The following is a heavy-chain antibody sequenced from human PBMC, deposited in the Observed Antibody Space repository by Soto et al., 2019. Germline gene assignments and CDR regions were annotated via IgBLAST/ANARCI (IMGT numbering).Heavy chain of an antibody. V-gene: IGHV6-1*01. CDR1: GDSVSSNSSA. J-gene: IGHJ5*02. CDR2: TYYRSDWHN. D-gene: IGHD2-8*01. CDR3: VRGNCYNGVCPRLDP. Sequence: SQTLSLPCAISGDSVSSNSSACNVFRQSPSRGLEWLGRTYYRSDWHNDYAVSVESRITINPDTSKNQFSLQLNSVTPDDTAVYYCVRGNCYNGVCPRLDPWGQGSLVTVSS.